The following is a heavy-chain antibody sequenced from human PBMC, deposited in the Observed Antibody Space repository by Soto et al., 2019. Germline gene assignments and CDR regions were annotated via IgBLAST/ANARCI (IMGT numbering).Heavy chain of an antibody. J-gene: IGHJ4*02. Sequence: SETLSLTCTVSGGSISSYYWSWIRQPPGKGLEWIGYVYYSGSTNYNPSLKSRVTVSVDTSKNQFSLKLTSVTAADTAVYYCARHRYTSAWYPSSHYWGQGTLVTVSS. V-gene: IGHV4-59*08. CDR3: ARHRYTSAWYPSSHY. CDR2: VYYSGST. CDR1: GGSISSYY. D-gene: IGHD6-19*01.